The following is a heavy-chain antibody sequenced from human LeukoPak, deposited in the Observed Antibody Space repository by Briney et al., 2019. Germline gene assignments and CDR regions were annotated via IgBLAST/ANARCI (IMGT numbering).Heavy chain of an antibody. J-gene: IGHJ4*02. V-gene: IGHV2-5*02. CDR2: VYWDDDK. CDR3: AHRLFASGSYRTFDS. D-gene: IGHD3-10*01. Sequence: SGPTPVNPTQTLTLTCTFSGFSLSTSGVGVGWIRQPPGKALEWLALVYWDDDKRYSPSLKSRLTITKDTSKNQVVLTMTNVDPVDTATYYCAHRLFASGSYRTFDSWGQGTLVTVSS. CDR1: GFSLSTSGVG.